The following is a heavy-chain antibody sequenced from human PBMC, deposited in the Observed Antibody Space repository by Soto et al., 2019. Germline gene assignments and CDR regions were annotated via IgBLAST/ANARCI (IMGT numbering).Heavy chain of an antibody. Sequence: PSETLSLTCTVSGGSVSSGSYYWSWIRQPPGKGLEWIGYIYYSGSTNYNPSLKSRVTISVDTSKNQFSLKLSSVTAADTAVYYCARALSEESIFDYWGQGTLVTVSS. CDR1: GGSVSSGSYY. J-gene: IGHJ4*02. CDR3: ARALSEESIFDY. CDR2: IYYSGST. V-gene: IGHV4-61*01.